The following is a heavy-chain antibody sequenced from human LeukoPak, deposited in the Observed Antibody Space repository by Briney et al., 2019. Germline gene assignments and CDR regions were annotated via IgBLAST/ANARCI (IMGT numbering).Heavy chain of an antibody. CDR3: ARDSAGDYVLDY. V-gene: IGHV4-39*07. Sequence: SETLSLTCTVSGGSISGSSYYWGWIRQPPGKGLEWIGSIYYSGSTNYNPSLKSRVTISVDTSKNQFSLKLSSVTAADTAVYYCARDSAGDYVLDYWGQGTLVTVSS. J-gene: IGHJ4*02. D-gene: IGHD4-17*01. CDR2: IYYSGST. CDR1: GGSISGSSYY.